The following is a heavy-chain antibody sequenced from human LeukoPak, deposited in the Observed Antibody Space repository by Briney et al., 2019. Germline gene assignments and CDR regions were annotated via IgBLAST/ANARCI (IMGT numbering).Heavy chain of an antibody. CDR3: TREAAAGTRVYYFDY. V-gene: IGHV3-49*04. CDR1: GFTFGDYA. D-gene: IGHD6-13*01. J-gene: IGHJ4*02. Sequence: PGGSLRLSCTASGFTFGDYAMSWVRQAPGRGLEWVGFIRSKAYGGTTEYAASVKGRFTISRDDSKSIAYLQMNSLKTEDTAVYYCTREAAAGTRVYYFDYWGQGTLVTVSS. CDR2: IRSKAYGGTT.